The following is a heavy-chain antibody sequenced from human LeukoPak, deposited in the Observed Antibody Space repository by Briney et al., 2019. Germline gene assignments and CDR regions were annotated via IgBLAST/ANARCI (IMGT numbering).Heavy chain of an antibody. Sequence: PSETLSLTCAVYGGSFSGYYWSWIRQPPGKGLEWIGEINHSGSTNYNPSLKSRVTISVDTSKNQFSLELSSVTAADTAVYYCARGRAWFPLDYWGQGTLVTVSS. CDR3: ARGRAWFPLDY. CDR2: INHSGST. V-gene: IGHV4-34*01. J-gene: IGHJ4*02. CDR1: GGSFSGYY. D-gene: IGHD3-10*01.